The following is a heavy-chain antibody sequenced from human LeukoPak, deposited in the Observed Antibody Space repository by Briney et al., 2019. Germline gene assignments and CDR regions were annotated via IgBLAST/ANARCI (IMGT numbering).Heavy chain of an antibody. CDR2: FDPEDGET. J-gene: IGHJ4*02. Sequence: ASVKVSCKVSGCTLTELSMHWVRQAPGKGLEWMGCFDPEDGETIYAQKFQGRVTMTEDTSTDTAYMELSSLRSEDTAVYYCATSFPSMVRGVWAYWGQGTLVTVSS. V-gene: IGHV1-24*01. CDR3: ATSFPSMVRGVWAY. CDR1: GCTLTELS. D-gene: IGHD3-10*01.